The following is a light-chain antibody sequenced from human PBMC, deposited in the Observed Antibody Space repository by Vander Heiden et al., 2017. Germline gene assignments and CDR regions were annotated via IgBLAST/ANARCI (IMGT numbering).Light chain of an antibody. Sequence: DIQMTQSPSSLSASVGDRVTITCRASQSISSYLNWYQQKPGKAPKLLIYAASSLQSGVPSRFSGSGSATDFTLTISSLQPEDFATYYCQQSASTPLTFGPGTKVDIK. V-gene: IGKV1-39*01. CDR1: QSISSY. CDR2: AAS. J-gene: IGKJ3*01. CDR3: QQSASTPLT.